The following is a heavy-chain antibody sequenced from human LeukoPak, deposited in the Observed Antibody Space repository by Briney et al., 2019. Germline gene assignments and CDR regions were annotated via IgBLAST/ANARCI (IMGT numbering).Heavy chain of an antibody. D-gene: IGHD5-12*01. CDR2: INPNSGGT. CDR3: ARVLYGGYAQFDY. J-gene: IGHJ4*02. Sequence: ASVKVSCTASGYTFTGYYMHWVRQAPGQGLEWMGWINPNSGGTNYAQKFQGRVTMTRDTSISTAYMELSRLRSDDTAVYYCARVLYGGYAQFDYWGQGTLVTVSS. V-gene: IGHV1-2*02. CDR1: GYTFTGYY.